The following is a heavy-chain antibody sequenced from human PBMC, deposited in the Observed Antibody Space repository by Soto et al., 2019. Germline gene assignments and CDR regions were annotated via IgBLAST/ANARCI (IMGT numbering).Heavy chain of an antibody. CDR2: IIPILGIA. CDR1: GGTFSSYT. Sequence: SVKVSCKASGGTFSSYTISWVRQAPGQGLEWMGRIIPILGIANYAQKFQGRVTITADKSTSTAYMELSSLRSEDTAVYYCARDLGSYGSGSWNDPWGQGTLVTVSS. CDR3: ARDLGSYGSGSWNDP. V-gene: IGHV1-69*04. J-gene: IGHJ5*02. D-gene: IGHD3-10*01.